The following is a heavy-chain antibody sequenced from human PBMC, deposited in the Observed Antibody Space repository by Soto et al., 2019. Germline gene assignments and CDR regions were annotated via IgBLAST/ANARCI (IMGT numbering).Heavy chain of an antibody. D-gene: IGHD2-8*01. V-gene: IGHV4-59*08. CDR1: GGSISTYY. CDR3: ARGGHCTDGVCSALDY. CDR2: IYYSGTA. Sequence: QVQLQESGPGLVKPSETLSLTCTVSGGSISTYYWSWIRQPPGKGLEWIGYIYYSGTASYNPSLKSRVTMSLDTSKKKFSLKLSSVTAADTAVYYCARGGHCTDGVCSALDYWGQGTLVTVSS. J-gene: IGHJ4*02.